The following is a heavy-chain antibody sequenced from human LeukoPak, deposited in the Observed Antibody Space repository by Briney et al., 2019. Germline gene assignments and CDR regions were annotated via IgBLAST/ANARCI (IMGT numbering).Heavy chain of an antibody. CDR3: GRGSGIYGSGSYSAD. Sequence: PSETLSLTCTVSGGSIRRYFWNWLRQPPGKGLEWIGHINYSGSTNYNPSLKSRVTISLDTSKNQFSLNLSSVTAADTAVYHCGRGSGIYGSGSYSADWGQGTLVTVSS. D-gene: IGHD3-10*01. V-gene: IGHV4-59*01. CDR2: INYSGST. CDR1: GGSIRRYF. J-gene: IGHJ4*02.